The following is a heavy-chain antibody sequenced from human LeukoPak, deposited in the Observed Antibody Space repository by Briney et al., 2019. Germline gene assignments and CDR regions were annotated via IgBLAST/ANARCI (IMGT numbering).Heavy chain of an antibody. V-gene: IGHV1-18*01. CDR1: GYDFTSVG. Sequence: ASVKVSCKASGYDFTSVGITWVRQAPGQGLEWMGWISPYNGNTRYVQKLQGRVTMTTDTSTSTAYMELRSLRFDDTAVYYCARAGSGSGWYFDYWGQGALVTVSS. J-gene: IGHJ4*02. CDR2: ISPYNGNT. D-gene: IGHD6-19*01. CDR3: ARAGSGSGWYFDY.